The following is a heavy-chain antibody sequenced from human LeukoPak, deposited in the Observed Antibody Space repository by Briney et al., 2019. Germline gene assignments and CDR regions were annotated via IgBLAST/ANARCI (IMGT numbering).Heavy chain of an antibody. CDR2: INPNSGGT. CDR1: GYTFTGYY. V-gene: IGHV1-2*06. D-gene: IGHD3-22*01. Sequence: ASVKVSCKASGYTFTGYYMHWVRQAPGQGLEWMGRINPNSGGTNYAQKFQGRVTMTRDTSIGTAYMELSRLRSDDTAVYYCARGTYYYDSSGYFDYWGQGTLVTVSS. CDR3: ARGTYYYDSSGYFDY. J-gene: IGHJ4*02.